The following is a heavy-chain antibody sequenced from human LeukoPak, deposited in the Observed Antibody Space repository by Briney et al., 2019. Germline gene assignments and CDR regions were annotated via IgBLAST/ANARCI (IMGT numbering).Heavy chain of an antibody. J-gene: IGHJ4*02. Sequence: SETLSLTCTVSGDSISSSDYYWGWIRQPPRKGLEWIATIYYSGTTYYNPSLKSRVTISVDTSKNQFSLSLSSVTAADTAVYFCATNRRGYSYGTRYYFDYWGQGTLVTVSS. V-gene: IGHV4-39*01. D-gene: IGHD5-18*01. CDR2: IYYSGTT. CDR1: GDSISSSDYY. CDR3: ATNRRGYSYGTRYYFDY.